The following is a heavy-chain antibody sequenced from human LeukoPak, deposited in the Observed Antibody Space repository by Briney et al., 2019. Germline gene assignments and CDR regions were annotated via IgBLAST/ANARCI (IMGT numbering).Heavy chain of an antibody. CDR1: GFTFSSYS. V-gene: IGHV3-21*01. Sequence: GGSLRLSCAASGFTFSSYSMSWVRQAPGKGLEWVSSISSSSTYIYYADSVKGRFTISRDNAKNSLYLQMNSLRAEDTAVYYCARESTKGRYYFDYWGQGTLVTVSS. J-gene: IGHJ4*02. CDR2: ISSSSTYI. D-gene: IGHD1/OR15-1a*01. CDR3: ARESTKGRYYFDY.